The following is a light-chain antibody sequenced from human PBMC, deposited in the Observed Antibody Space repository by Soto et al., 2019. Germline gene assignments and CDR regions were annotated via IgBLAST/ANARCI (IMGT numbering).Light chain of an antibody. CDR3: QHYNSYSEA. Sequence: DIQMTQSPYTLSGSVGDRVTITCRASQTISSWLAWYQQKPGKAPKLLIYKASTLKSGVPSRFSGSGFGTEFTLTISSLQPDDFATYYCQHYNSYSEAFGQGTKVDIK. J-gene: IGKJ1*01. V-gene: IGKV1-5*03. CDR2: KAS. CDR1: QTISSW.